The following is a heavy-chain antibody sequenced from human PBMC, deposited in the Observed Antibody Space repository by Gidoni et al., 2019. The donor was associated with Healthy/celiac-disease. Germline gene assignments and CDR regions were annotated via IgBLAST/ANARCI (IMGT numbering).Heavy chain of an antibody. CDR2: INHRGST. D-gene: IGHD1-26*01. J-gene: IGHJ5*02. V-gene: IGHV4-34*01. CDR1: GGSFSGYY. Sequence: QGQLQQWGAGLMKPSETLSLTCAVYGGSFSGYYWSGIRQPPGKGLEWIGEINHRGSTNYNPSLKSRVTISVDTSKKQFSLKLSSVTAADTAVYYCARDRWELQGWFDPWGQGTLVTVSS. CDR3: ARDRWELQGWFDP.